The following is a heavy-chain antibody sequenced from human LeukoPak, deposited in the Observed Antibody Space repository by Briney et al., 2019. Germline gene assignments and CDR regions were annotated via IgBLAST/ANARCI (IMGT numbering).Heavy chain of an antibody. CDR1: GFTFTTYP. Sequence: GGSLRLSCVASGFTFTTYPMHWVPQAPGKGLEWVSSISSSSTYIYYTESVKGRFTICRDNAKNSLYLQMNSLRAEDTAFYYCARDLYYYDSSGYYLGYWGQGTLVTVSS. V-gene: IGHV3-21*04. CDR3: ARDLYYYDSSGYYLGY. CDR2: ISSSSTYI. J-gene: IGHJ4*02. D-gene: IGHD3-22*01.